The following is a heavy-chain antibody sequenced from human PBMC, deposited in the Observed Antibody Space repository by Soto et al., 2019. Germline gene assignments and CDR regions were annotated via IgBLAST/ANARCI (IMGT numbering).Heavy chain of an antibody. CDR1: GFSLSNARMG. Sequence: QVTLKESGPVLVKPTEPLTLTCTVSGFSLSNARMGVRWIRQPPGKALEWLAHIFSNDEKSYSTSLKSRLTISKDTSKSQVVLTMTNMDPVDTATYYCARIRGYSYGLPPFDYWGQGTLVTVSS. CDR2: IFSNDEK. CDR3: ARIRGYSYGLPPFDY. J-gene: IGHJ4*02. D-gene: IGHD5-18*01. V-gene: IGHV2-26*01.